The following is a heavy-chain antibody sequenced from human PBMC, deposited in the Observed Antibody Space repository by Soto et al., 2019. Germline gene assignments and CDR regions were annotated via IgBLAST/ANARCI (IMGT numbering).Heavy chain of an antibody. CDR3: AINYYDSSAYLY. J-gene: IGHJ4*02. V-gene: IGHV1-46*01. CDR1: GHTLINYY. CDR2: IDPSGNGT. Sequence: QVQLVQSGAEVKKPGASVKVSCKASGHTLINYYMHWVRQAPGQGLDWLGKIDPSGNGTSYAERFQGRITLTSDTSTNTVYVELSSLRSADTAIYYCAINYYDSSAYLYWGQGTLVTVSA. D-gene: IGHD3-22*01.